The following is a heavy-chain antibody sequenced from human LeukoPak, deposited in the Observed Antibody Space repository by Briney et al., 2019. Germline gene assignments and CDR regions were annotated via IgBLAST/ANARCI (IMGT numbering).Heavy chain of an antibody. CDR2: IIPIFGTA. V-gene: IGHV1-69*05. CDR3: ARELVVGYDYFDY. Sequence: GASVKVSCKASGGTFSSYAISWVRQAPGQGLEWMGGIIPIFGTANYAQKFQGRVTITTDESTSTAYMELSSLRSEDTAVYYCARELVVGYDYFDYWGREPWSPSPQ. CDR1: GGTFSSYA. J-gene: IGHJ4*02. D-gene: IGHD3-22*01.